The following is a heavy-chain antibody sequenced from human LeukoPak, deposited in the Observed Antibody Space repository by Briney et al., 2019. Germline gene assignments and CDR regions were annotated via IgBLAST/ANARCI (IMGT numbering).Heavy chain of an antibody. CDR1: GGSISTSGYY. J-gene: IGHJ4*02. CDR2: IYYSGST. V-gene: IGHV4-39*07. CDR3: ARGIRRSPGLWLRGYYFDY. Sequence: PSETLSLTCTVSGGSISTSGYYWGWIRQPPGKGMEWIGNIYYSGSTYYNPSLKSRVTISVDMSKNQFSLKLTSVTAADTAVYYCARGIRRSPGLWLRGYYFDYWGQGTLVTVSS. D-gene: IGHD5-18*01.